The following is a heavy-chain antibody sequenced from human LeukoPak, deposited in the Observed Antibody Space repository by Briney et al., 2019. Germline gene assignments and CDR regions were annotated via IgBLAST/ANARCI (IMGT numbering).Heavy chain of an antibody. V-gene: IGHV4-59*01. CDR3: ARENSSGWIDY. Sequence: SETLSLTCTVSGGSISRYYWSWIRQPPGKGLEWIGYIYYSGSTNYNPSLKSRVTISVDTSKNQFSLKLSSVTAADTAVYYCARENSSGWIDYWGQGTLVTVPS. CDR1: GGSISRYY. D-gene: IGHD6-19*01. CDR2: IYYSGST. J-gene: IGHJ4*02.